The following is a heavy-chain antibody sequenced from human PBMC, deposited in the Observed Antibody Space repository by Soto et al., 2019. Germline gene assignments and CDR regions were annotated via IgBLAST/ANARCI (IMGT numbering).Heavy chain of an antibody. CDR1: GGSVTSENYF. Sequence: QVQLQESGPGLVKPSETLSLSCIVSGGSVTSENYFWTWIRQAPGMSLEWIGYISYSGGTEYNASVKRRVTMSLDKSKNQFALNLSSVTAADAAIYYCARDRGFGSGSYGLDFWGPGTVVTVSS. CDR2: ISYSGGT. J-gene: IGHJ4*02. V-gene: IGHV4-61*01. D-gene: IGHD3-10*01. CDR3: ARDRGFGSGSYGLDF.